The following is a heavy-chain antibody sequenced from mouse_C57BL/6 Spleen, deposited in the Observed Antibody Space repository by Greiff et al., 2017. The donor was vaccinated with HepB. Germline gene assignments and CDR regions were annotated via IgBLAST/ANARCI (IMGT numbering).Heavy chain of an antibody. V-gene: IGHV1-82*01. CDR3: ASYDYEAFAY. CDR2: IYPGDGDT. CDR1: GYAFSSSW. Sequence: VQLVESGPELVKPGASVKISCKASGYAFSSSWMNWVKQRPGKGLEWIGRIYPGDGDTNYNGKFKGKATLTADNSSSTAYMQLSSLTSEDSAVYFCASYDYEAFAYWGQGTLVTVSA. D-gene: IGHD2-4*01. J-gene: IGHJ3*01.